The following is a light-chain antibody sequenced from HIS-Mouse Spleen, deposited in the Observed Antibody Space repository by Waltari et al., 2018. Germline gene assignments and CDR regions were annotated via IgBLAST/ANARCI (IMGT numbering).Light chain of an antibody. J-gene: IGLJ3*02. Sequence: QSALTQPASVSGSPGPSITISCTGTSRDVGGYNYVPWYQQHPGKAPKLMIYEVSNRPSGVSNRFSGSKSGNTASLTISGLQAEDEADYYCSSYTSSSTWVFGGGTKLTVL. CDR3: SSYTSSSTWV. CDR2: EVS. V-gene: IGLV2-14*01. CDR1: SRDVGGYNY.